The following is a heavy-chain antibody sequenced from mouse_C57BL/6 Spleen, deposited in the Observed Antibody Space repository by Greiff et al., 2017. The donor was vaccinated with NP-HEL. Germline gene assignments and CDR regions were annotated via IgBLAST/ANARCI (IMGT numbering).Heavy chain of an antibody. J-gene: IGHJ2*01. V-gene: IGHV1-80*01. D-gene: IGHD1-1*01. CDR1: GYAFSSYW. CDR2: IYPGDGDT. Sequence: QVQLQQSGAELVKPGASVKISCKASGYAFSSYWMNWVKQRPGKGLEWIGQIYPGDGDTNYNGKFKGKATLTADKSSSTAYMQLSSLTSEDSAVYFCARRGTTVPYYFDYWGQGTTLTVSS. CDR3: ARRGTTVPYYFDY.